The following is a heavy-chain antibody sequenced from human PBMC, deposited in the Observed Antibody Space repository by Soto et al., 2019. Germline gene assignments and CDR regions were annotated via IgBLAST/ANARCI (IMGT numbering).Heavy chain of an antibody. CDR3: ARAPGTGTNCNYYYGMDV. J-gene: IGHJ6*02. CDR2: IIPIFGTA. D-gene: IGHD1-1*01. Sequence: QVQLVQSGAEVKKPGSSVKVSCKASGGTFSSYAISWVRQAPGQGLEWMGGIIPIFGTANYAQKFQGRVTITADESTSTAYMELSSLRAEDTAVYYCARAPGTGTNCNYYYGMDVWGQGTTVTVSS. CDR1: GGTFSSYA. V-gene: IGHV1-69*01.